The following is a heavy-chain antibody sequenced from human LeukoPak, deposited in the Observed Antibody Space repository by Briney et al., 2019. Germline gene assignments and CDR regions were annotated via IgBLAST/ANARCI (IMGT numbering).Heavy chain of an antibody. CDR1: GGSINSYY. V-gene: IGHV4-4*07. Sequence: SETLSLTCTVSGGSINSYYWGWIRHPAGKGLAWIGRIYTSGSTNYNPSLKSRVTMSLDTSKNQFSLKLSSVTAADTAVYYCARDLFRGQWLFWFDPWGQGTLVTVSS. CDR2: IYTSGST. J-gene: IGHJ5*02. D-gene: IGHD3-22*01. CDR3: ARDLFRGQWLFWFDP.